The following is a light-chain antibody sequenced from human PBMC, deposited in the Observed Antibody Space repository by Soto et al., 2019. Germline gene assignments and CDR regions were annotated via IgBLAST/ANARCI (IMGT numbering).Light chain of an antibody. J-gene: IGKJ1*01. V-gene: IGKV3-20*01. CDR1: QSVSSSS. CDR3: QHYSSQT. CDR2: GAS. Sequence: EIVLTQSPGTLSLSPGERATLSCRASQSVSSSSLAWYQQRPGQAPRLLIYGASSRATGIPDRFSGSGSGTDFTLTISRLEPEDSAVYFCQHYSSQTFGQGTKVDIK.